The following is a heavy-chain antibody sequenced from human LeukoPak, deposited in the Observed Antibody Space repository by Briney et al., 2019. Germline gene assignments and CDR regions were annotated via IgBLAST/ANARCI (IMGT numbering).Heavy chain of an antibody. CDR2: INPSGGT. Sequence: SETLSLTCAVSGGSFSGYYWNWIRPPPGNGLEWIGEINPSGGTNYSPSLKSRVTISVNTSTNQFSLKVTPVTAADTAVYYCARGNNRYGLANWGQGTLVTVSS. V-gene: IGHV4-34*01. CDR1: GGSFSGYY. CDR3: ARGNNRYGLAN. D-gene: IGHD3-10*01. J-gene: IGHJ4*02.